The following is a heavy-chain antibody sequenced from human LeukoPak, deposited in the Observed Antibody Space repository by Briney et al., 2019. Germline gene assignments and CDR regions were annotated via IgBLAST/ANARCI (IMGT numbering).Heavy chain of an antibody. V-gene: IGHV1-8*01. J-gene: IGHJ6*03. Sequence: GASVKVSCRASGYTFTSHDINWVRQATGQGLEWMGWMNPNSGNTGYAQKFQGRVTMTKNTSITTAYMELSSLRSEDTAVYYCARALSWTTNSYYYMDVWGKGTTVTVSS. D-gene: IGHD3/OR15-3a*01. CDR2: MNPNSGNT. CDR3: ARALSWTTNSYYYMDV. CDR1: GYTFTSHD.